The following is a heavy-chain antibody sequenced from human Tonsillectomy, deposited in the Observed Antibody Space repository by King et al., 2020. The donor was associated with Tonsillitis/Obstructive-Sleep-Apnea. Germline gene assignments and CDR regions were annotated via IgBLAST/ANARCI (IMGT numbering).Heavy chain of an antibody. V-gene: IGHV1-69*17. J-gene: IGHJ4*02. Sequence: QLVQSGAEVKKPGSSVKVSCKASGDTFKNYAITWVRQAPGQGLEWMGGIIPIFGVTNYAQKFEDRVTITADKSTSTAYMDLISLRSEDTYLYYCASQYYDSSGYYYVDYWGQGTMVTVSS. CDR3: ASQYYDSSGYYYVDY. CDR2: IIPIFGVT. CDR1: GDTFKNYA. D-gene: IGHD3-22*01.